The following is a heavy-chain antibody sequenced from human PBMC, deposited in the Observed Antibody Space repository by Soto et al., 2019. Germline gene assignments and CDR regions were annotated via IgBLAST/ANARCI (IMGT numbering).Heavy chain of an antibody. CDR2: ISGYNGNT. V-gene: IGHV1-18*01. Sequence: QVQLEQSGAEVKKPGASVKVSCKSSGYTFTMSGISWVRQAPGQGLERMGWISGYNGNTNYEQKLQDRVTMTTDTSTNTAYMERRSLRSDDTAVYYCAREGPRPYYYYGMDVCGQGTTVTVSS. J-gene: IGHJ6*02. CDR1: GYTFTMSG. CDR3: AREGPRPYYYYGMDV.